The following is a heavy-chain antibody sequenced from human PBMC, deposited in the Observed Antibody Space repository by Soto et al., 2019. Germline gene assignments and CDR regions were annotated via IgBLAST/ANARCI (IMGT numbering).Heavy chain of an antibody. CDR3: ATSGGDDAFDI. V-gene: IGHV1-69*02. D-gene: IGHD3-16*01. CDR1: EGTFASNT. J-gene: IGHJ3*02. Sequence: QVQLVQSGVEVKKLGSSVKVSSKVSEGTFASNTISWFRQAPGQGLEWMGRIIPILGIANYAQKFQGRVTITADKSTSTAYMELSSLRSEDTAVYYCATSGGDDAFDIWGQGTMVTVSS. CDR2: IIPILGIA.